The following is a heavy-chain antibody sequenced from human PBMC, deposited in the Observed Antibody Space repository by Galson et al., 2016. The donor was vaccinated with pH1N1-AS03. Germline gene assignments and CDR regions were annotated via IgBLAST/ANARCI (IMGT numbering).Heavy chain of an antibody. Sequence: SVKVSCKASGYNFRDYYIHWVRQAPGQGLEWMGWITPKDDDTNYAPTFQGRVTMTRDLSTSSAYLELKRLTSDDTAVYFCARDGGGIIDDALDTWGQGTLVTVSS. J-gene: IGHJ3*02. CDR2: ITPKDDDT. CDR1: GYNFRDYY. CDR3: ARDGGGIIDDALDT. D-gene: IGHD2-21*01. V-gene: IGHV1-2*02.